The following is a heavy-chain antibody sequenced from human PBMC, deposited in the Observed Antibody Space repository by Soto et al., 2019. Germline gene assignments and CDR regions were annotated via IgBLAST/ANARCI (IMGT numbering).Heavy chain of an antibody. V-gene: IGHV1-46*03. CDR1: GYTFTSYY. J-gene: IGHJ1*01. CDR2: INPSGGST. D-gene: IGHD3-10*01. CDR3: ARGRDFYGSGGIGYEYFQH. Sequence: ASVKVSCKASGYTFTSYYMHWVRQAPGQGLEWMGIINPSGGSTSYAQKFQGRVTMTRDTSTSTVYMELSSLRSEDTAVYYCARGRDFYGSGGIGYEYFQHWGQGTLVTVSS.